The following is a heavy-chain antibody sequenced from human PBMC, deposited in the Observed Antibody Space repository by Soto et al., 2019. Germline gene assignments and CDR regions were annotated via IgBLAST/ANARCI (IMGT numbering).Heavy chain of an antibody. CDR2: IYHSGSI. CDR3: ARVPDY. CDR1: GGSISSGGYS. Sequence: PSETLSLTCAVSGGSISSGGYSWSWIRQPPGKGLEWIGYIYHSGSIYYNPSLKSRVTISVDRSKNQFSLKLSSVTAADTAVYYCARVPDYRGQGPLVTVS. J-gene: IGHJ4*02. V-gene: IGHV4-30-2*01.